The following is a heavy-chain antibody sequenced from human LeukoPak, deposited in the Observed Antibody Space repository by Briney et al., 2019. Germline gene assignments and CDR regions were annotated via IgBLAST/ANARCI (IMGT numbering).Heavy chain of an antibody. CDR3: ARGGGCTGGSCYRRFDY. CDR1: GFIFTTYR. V-gene: IGHV3-21*01. CDR2: ISSRSSYI. D-gene: IGHD2-15*01. J-gene: IGHJ4*02. Sequence: GGSLRLSCPASGFIFTTYRMNWVGQAPGKGLEGVSSISSRSSYIYYADSMKGRFTISRDNAKNSLYLHMNSLRAEDTAVYYCARGGGCTGGSCYRRFDYWGQGTLVTVSS.